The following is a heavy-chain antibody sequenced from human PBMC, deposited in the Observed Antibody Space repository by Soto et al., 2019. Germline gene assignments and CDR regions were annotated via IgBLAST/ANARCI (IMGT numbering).Heavy chain of an antibody. CDR3: ARDRHSSGLYDYYYYYGMDV. V-gene: IGHV1-18*01. Sequence: GASVKVSCKASGYTFTSYVISWVRQAPGQGLEWMGWISAYNGNTNYAQKLQGRVTMTTDTSTSTAYMELRSLRSDDTAVYYCARDRHSSGLYDYYYYYGMDVWGQGTTVTVSS. D-gene: IGHD6-19*01. CDR1: GYTFTSYV. J-gene: IGHJ6*02. CDR2: ISAYNGNT.